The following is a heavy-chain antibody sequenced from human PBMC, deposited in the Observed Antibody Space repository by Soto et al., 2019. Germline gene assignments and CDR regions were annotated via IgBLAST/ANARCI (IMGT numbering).Heavy chain of an antibody. CDR3: ARSTAPLNYYGMDV. V-gene: IGHV6-1*01. J-gene: IGHJ6*02. Sequence: SQTLSLTCAISGDSVSSNSAAWNWIRQSPSRGLEWLGGTYYRSKWYNDYAVSAKSRITINPDTSKNQFSLQLNSVTPEDTAVYYCARSTAPLNYYGMDVWGQGTTVTVSS. CDR1: GDSVSSNSAA. CDR2: TYYRSKWYN. D-gene: IGHD2-21*02.